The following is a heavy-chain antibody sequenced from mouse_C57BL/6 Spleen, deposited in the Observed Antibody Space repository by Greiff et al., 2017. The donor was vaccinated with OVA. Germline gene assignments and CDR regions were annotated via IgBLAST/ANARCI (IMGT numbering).Heavy chain of an antibody. Sequence: DVKLVESGGDLVKPGGSLKLSCAASGFTFSSYGMSWVRQTPDKRLEWVATISSGGSYTYYPDSVKGRFTISRDNAKNTLYLQMSSLKSEDTAMYYCARHAGSSYVWYFDVWGTGTTVTVSS. D-gene: IGHD1-1*01. CDR1: GFTFSSYG. J-gene: IGHJ1*03. CDR3: ARHAGSSYVWYFDV. CDR2: ISSGGSYT. V-gene: IGHV5-6*02.